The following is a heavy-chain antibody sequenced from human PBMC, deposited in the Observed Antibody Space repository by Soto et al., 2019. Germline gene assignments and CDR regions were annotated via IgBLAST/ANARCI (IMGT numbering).Heavy chain of an antibody. D-gene: IGHD2-21*02. V-gene: IGHV1-2*02. CDR3: ARAYCGGDCYSRLRY. J-gene: IGHJ4*02. CDR2: INPNSGGT. Sequence: QVQLVQSGAEVKKPGASVKVSCKASGYTFTGYYMHWVRQAPGQGLEWMGWINPNSGGTNYAQKFQGRVTMTRDTSISIAYMELSRLRSDDTAVYYCARAYCGGDCYSRLRYWGQGTLVTVSS. CDR1: GYTFTGYY.